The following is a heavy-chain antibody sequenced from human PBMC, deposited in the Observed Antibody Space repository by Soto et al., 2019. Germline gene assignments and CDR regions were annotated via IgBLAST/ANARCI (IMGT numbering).Heavy chain of an antibody. D-gene: IGHD2-2*01. V-gene: IGHV3-7*01. CDR1: GFTFTKAW. J-gene: IGHJ4*02. Sequence: GGSLRLSCAASGFTFTKAWMSWVRQAPGKGLEWVANINQDGSESYYVDSVKGRFTISRDNAKNSLYLQMTSLRAEDTAVYYCARPARECSSPGCANWGQGTLVTVSS. CDR2: INQDGSES. CDR3: ARPARECSSPGCAN.